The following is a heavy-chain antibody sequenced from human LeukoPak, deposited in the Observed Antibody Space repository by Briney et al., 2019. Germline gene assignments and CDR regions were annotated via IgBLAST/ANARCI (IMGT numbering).Heavy chain of an antibody. CDR1: GYSFTSYW. J-gene: IGHJ6*03. CDR2: IYPGDSDT. CDR3: ARLAGARPIYYYYYMDV. Sequence: WESLKISCKGSGYSFTSYWIGWVRQMPGKGLEWLGIIYPGDSDTRYSPSFQGQVTISADKSISTAYLQWSSLKASDTAMYYCARLAGARPIYYYYYMDVWGKGTTVTVSS. V-gene: IGHV5-51*01. D-gene: IGHD6-6*01.